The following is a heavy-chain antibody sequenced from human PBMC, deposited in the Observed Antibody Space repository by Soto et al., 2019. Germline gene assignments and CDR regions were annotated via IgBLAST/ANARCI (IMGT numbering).Heavy chain of an antibody. CDR1: GFTFSGSA. Sequence: HPGGSLRLSCAASGFTFSGSAMHWVRQASGKGLEWVGRIRSKANSYPTAYAASVKGRFTISRDDSKNTAYLQMNSLKTEDTAVYYCTRHSLGEAADYWGQGTLVTVSS. V-gene: IGHV3-73*01. CDR2: IRSKANSYPT. J-gene: IGHJ4*02. D-gene: IGHD3-3*01. CDR3: TRHSLGEAADY.